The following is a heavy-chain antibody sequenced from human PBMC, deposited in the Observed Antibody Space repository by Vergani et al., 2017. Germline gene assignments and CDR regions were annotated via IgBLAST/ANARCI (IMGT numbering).Heavy chain of an antibody. Sequence: QVQLVQSGSELRRPGASVKISCKASGYTLSSHAINWVRQAPGQGLEWMGWINTDTGNPTYAQDFTGRFVFSLDTSVDTAYLQISSLKAEDTAVYYCARDQKKRYYDSSGYSTPVYWGQGTLVTVSS. D-gene: IGHD3-22*01. CDR1: GYTLSSHA. V-gene: IGHV7-4-1*02. J-gene: IGHJ4*02. CDR2: INTDTGNP. CDR3: ARDQKKRYYDSSGYSTPVY.